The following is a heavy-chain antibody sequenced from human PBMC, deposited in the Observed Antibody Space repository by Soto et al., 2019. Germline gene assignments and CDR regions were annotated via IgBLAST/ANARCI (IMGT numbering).Heavy chain of an antibody. CDR1: GGSVSSYSVV. CDR2: TYYRSNWYT. D-gene: IGHD2-8*01. V-gene: IGHV6-1*01. Sequence: PSQTLSLTGASSGGSVSSYSVVWDWIRQSPSRGLEWLGRTYYRSNWYTDYAVSVKGRITISPDTSNNQLSLQLNSVTPDDTAVYYCARLIGDSWLDSWGQGTLVTVSS. CDR3: ARLIGDSWLDS. J-gene: IGHJ5*01.